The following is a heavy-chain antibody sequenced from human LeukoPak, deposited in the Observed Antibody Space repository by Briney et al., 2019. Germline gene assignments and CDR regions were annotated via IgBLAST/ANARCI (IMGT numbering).Heavy chain of an antibody. Sequence: SGPTLVNPTETLTLTCTVSGFSLSNARMGVSWIRQSPGKALEWLAHIFSNDEKSYSTSLKSRLTISKDTSKSQVVLTMTNMDPVDTATYYCARILRFGELSAFDIWGQGTMVTVSS. J-gene: IGHJ3*02. D-gene: IGHD3-16*02. V-gene: IGHV2-26*01. CDR1: GFSLSNARMG. CDR2: IFSNDEK. CDR3: ARILRFGELSAFDI.